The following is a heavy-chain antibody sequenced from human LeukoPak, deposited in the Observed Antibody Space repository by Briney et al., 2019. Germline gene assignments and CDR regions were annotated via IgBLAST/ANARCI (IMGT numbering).Heavy chain of an antibody. CDR1: GYTFTGYH. V-gene: IGHV1-2*06. CDR2: INPNSGDT. D-gene: IGHD6-13*01. J-gene: IGHJ4*02. CDR3: ARDSEQQLVPLDY. Sequence: ASVKVSCKASGYTFTGYHMHWVRQAPGQGLEWMGRINPNSGDTNYAQKFQGRVTMTRDTSISTAYVELSRLRSDDTAVYYCARDSEQQLVPLDYWGQGTLVTVSS.